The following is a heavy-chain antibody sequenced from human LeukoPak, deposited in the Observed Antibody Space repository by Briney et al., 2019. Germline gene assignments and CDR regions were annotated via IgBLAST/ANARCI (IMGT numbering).Heavy chain of an antibody. CDR1: GYTFTGYY. J-gene: IGHJ3*02. D-gene: IGHD5-12*01. V-gene: IGHV1-2*02. CDR3: ARAGYSGYENDAFDI. CDR2: INPNSGGT. Sequence: GASVTVSCKASGYTFTGYYLHWVRQAPGQGLEWMGWINPNSGGTNYAQKFQGRVTMTRDRSISTAYMELRRLISDDTAVYFCARAGYSGYENDAFDIWGQGTMVTVSS.